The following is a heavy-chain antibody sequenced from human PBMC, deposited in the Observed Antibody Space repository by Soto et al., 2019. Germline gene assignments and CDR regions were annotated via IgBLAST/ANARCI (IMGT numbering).Heavy chain of an antibody. D-gene: IGHD2-15*01. Sequence: ASVKVSCKASGYTFTSYGISWVRQAPGQGLEWMGWISAYNGNTNYAQKPQGRVTMTTDTSTSTAYMELRSLRSDDTAVYYCARAAGCSGGSCYSVGHWFDPWGQGTLVTVSS. CDR2: ISAYNGNT. CDR1: GYTFTSYG. CDR3: ARAAGCSGGSCYSVGHWFDP. V-gene: IGHV1-18*01. J-gene: IGHJ5*02.